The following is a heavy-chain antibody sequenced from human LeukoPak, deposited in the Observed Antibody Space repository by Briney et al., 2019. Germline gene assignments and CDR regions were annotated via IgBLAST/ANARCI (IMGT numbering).Heavy chain of an antibody. Sequence: SETLYLTCTVSGGSISSGSYYWSWIRQPAGKGLEWIGRIYTSGSTNYNPSLKSRVTISVDTSKNQFSLKLSSVTAADTAVYYCARMYNWNYGHPTTIDYWGQGTLVTVSS. D-gene: IGHD1-7*01. CDR2: IYTSGST. CDR3: ARMYNWNYGHPTTIDY. J-gene: IGHJ4*02. CDR1: GGSISSGSYY. V-gene: IGHV4-61*02.